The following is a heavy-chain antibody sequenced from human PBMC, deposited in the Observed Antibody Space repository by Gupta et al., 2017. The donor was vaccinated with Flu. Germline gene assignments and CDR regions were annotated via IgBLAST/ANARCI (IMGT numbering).Heavy chain of an antibody. CDR1: GFTFSSYS. J-gene: IGHJ6*02. Sequence: EVQLVESGGGLVKPGGSLRLSCAASGFTFSSYSMTWVRQAPGKGLEWVSSISSSSSYIYYADSVKGRFTISRDNAKNSLYLQMNSLRAEDTAVYYCARGSALVEHGMDVWGQGTTVTVSS. CDR3: ARGSALVEHGMDV. CDR2: ISSSSSYI. V-gene: IGHV3-21*01. D-gene: IGHD6-6*01.